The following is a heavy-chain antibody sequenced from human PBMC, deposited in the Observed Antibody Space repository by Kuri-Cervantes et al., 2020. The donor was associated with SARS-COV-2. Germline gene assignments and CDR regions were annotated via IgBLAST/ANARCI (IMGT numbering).Heavy chain of an antibody. J-gene: IGHJ4*02. CDR2: IKSKTDGGTT. CDR1: GFTFSSYA. CDR3: TTPGTFEAATKN. D-gene: IGHD3-3*02. Sequence: GESLKISCAASGFTFSSYAMSWVRQAPGKGLEWVGRIKSKTDGGTTDYAAPVKGRFTISRDDSKNTLYLQMNSLKTEDTAVYYCTTPGTFEAATKNWGQGTLVTISS. V-gene: IGHV3-15*01.